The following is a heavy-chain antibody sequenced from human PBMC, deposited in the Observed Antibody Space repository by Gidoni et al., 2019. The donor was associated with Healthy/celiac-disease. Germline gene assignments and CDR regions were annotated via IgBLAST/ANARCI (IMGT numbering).Heavy chain of an antibody. D-gene: IGHD3-16*01. J-gene: IGHJ3*02. V-gene: IGHV3-23*04. CDR3: AKDQGGYWFLGGDAFDI. CDR2: ISGSGGRT. Sequence: EVQLVESGGGLVQPGGSLRLSCAASGFTFSSYAMSWVRQAPGKGLGWVSAISGSGGRTYYADSVKGRFTISRDNSKNTLYLQMNSLRAEDTAVYYCAKDQGGYWFLGGDAFDIWGQGTMVTVSS. CDR1: GFTFSSYA.